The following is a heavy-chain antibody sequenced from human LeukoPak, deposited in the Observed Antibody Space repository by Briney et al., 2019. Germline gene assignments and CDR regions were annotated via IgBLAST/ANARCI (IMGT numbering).Heavy chain of an antibody. CDR1: GYTFTNYD. Sequence: ASVKVSCKASGYTFTNYDINWVRQATGQGLEWMGWMNPNSGNTGYAQKFQGRVTMTRNTSISTAHMELSSLRSEDTAMYYCARGPGCTSNSCPYYFDYWGQGTLVTVSS. CDR2: MNPNSGNT. V-gene: IGHV1-8*01. D-gene: IGHD2-2*01. CDR3: ARGPGCTSNSCPYYFDY. J-gene: IGHJ4*02.